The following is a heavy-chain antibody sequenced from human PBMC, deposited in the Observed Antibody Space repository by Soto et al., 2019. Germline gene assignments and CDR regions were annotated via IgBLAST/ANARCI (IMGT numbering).Heavy chain of an antibody. CDR2: ISYDGSEK. D-gene: IGHD6-6*01. V-gene: IGHV3-30-3*01. CDR3: AREVGGSSPPG. Sequence: QVQLVESGGGVVQPGRSLRLSCAASGFAFSRHAMHWVRQAPVKGLEWVAVISYDGSEKYYADSVKGRFTISRDSSKNTLYLQRDSLGPEDTAVYYCAREVGGSSPPGWGQGTLVTVFS. J-gene: IGHJ4*02. CDR1: GFAFSRHA.